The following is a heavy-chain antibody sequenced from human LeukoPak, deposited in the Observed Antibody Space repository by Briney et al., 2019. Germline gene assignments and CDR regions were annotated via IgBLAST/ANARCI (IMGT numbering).Heavy chain of an antibody. Sequence: PGGSLRLSCAASGFTFSSYAMSWVRQAPGKGLEWVSGISGSGNSTYYADSVKGRFTISRDNSKNTLHLQMNSLRAEDTAVYYCAKDLGNRNGLDYWGQGTLVTVSS. CDR2: ISGSGNST. CDR1: GFTFSSYA. V-gene: IGHV3-23*01. D-gene: IGHD1-14*01. J-gene: IGHJ4*02. CDR3: AKDLGNRNGLDY.